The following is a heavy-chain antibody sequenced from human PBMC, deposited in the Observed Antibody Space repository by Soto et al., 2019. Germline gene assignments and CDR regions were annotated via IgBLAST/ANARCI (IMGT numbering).Heavy chain of an antibody. Sequence: QVQLQESGPGLVKPSETLSLTCTVSGGSISSYYWSWIRQPPGKGLEWIGYIYYSWSTNYNPSLKRRVAISVDASKNQCWLKLRSVTAADTAVYYCARYRLLGRQLVLQNAFDIWGQGTMVTVS. CDR1: GGSISSYY. J-gene: IGHJ3*02. CDR3: ARYRLLGRQLVLQNAFDI. V-gene: IGHV4-59*08. CDR2: IYYSWST. D-gene: IGHD6-13*01.